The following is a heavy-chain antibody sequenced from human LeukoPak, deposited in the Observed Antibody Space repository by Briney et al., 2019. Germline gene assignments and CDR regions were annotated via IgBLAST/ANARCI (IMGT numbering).Heavy chain of an antibody. J-gene: IGHJ6*03. D-gene: IGHD3-16*01. V-gene: IGHV3-7*01. Sequence: GGSLRLTCAADGFTFRKHWMSWVGQAKGKGLECVAKINEDGNEKHYVDSVEGRFTISRDNTRNSLYLQMNSLRDDDTAVYYCARETSQKGAHYMDVWGKGTTVTISS. CDR2: INEDGNEK. CDR3: ARETSQKGAHYMDV. CDR1: GFTFRKHW.